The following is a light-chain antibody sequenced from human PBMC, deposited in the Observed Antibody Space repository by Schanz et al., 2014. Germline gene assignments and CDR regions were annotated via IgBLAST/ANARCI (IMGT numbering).Light chain of an antibody. Sequence: QSALTQPASVSGSPGQSITIFCTGTSSDVGNYNYVGWYQHHPGKAPKLMIYDVSNRPSGISNRFSGSKSGNTASLTISGLQSEDEADYYCTSYTTSSTWVFGGGTKLTVL. V-gene: IGLV2-14*03. J-gene: IGLJ3*02. CDR2: DVS. CDR1: SSDVGNYNY. CDR3: TSYTTSSTWV.